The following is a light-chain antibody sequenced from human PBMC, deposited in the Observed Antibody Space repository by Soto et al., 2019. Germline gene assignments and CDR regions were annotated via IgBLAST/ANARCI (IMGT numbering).Light chain of an antibody. CDR1: HSISSW. J-gene: IGKJ5*01. CDR3: QQYGYSPIT. V-gene: IGKV1-5*03. Sequence: DIQMTQSPSTLSASVGDRVTITCRASHSISSWLAWYQQKPGKAPKLLIYKASSLESGVPSRFSGSGSGTDFTLTIDGLEPEDFAVYYCQQYGYSPITFGQGTRLEIK. CDR2: KAS.